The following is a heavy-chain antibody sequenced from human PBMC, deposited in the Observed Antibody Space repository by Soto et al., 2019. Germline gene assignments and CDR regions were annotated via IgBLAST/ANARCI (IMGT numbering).Heavy chain of an antibody. CDR3: ARSPGGYTSISHMWHFDY. CDR2: IYLGDSDT. Sequence: GESLKISCKGSGYSFTSYWIGWVRQMPGKGLEWMGIIYLGDSDTRYSPSFQGQVTISADKSISTAYLQWSSLKASDTAIYYCARSPGGYTSISHMWHFDYWGQGTLVIVSS. D-gene: IGHD6-19*01. J-gene: IGHJ4*02. CDR1: GYSFTSYW. V-gene: IGHV5-51*01.